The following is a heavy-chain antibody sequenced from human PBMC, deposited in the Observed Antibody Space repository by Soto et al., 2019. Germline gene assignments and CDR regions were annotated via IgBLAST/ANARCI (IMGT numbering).Heavy chain of an antibody. CDR1: GFSLSTSGVG. CDR2: IYWDDDK. CDR3: AHRLGGGSPDAFDI. V-gene: IGHV2-5*02. Sequence: QITLKESGPTLVKPTQTLTLTCTFSGFSLSTSGVGVGWIRQPPGKALEWLALIYWDDDKCYSPSLKSRLTITKDTSKNQVVLTMTNMDPVDTATYYCAHRLGGGSPDAFDIWGQGTMVTVSS. D-gene: IGHD3-16*01. J-gene: IGHJ3*02.